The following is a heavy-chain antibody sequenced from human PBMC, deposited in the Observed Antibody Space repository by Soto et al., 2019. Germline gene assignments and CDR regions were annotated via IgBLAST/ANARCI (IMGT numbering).Heavy chain of an antibody. Sequence: SETLSLTCTVSGGSVSSGAYYWTWIRQRPGKGLEWIGYIYYSGSTYYSPSLKSRLSISLDTSKNQFSLKLSSVTAADTAVYYCAREYCSGGSCYSNWFDPWDQGTLVTVSS. D-gene: IGHD2-15*01. J-gene: IGHJ5*02. CDR2: IYYSGST. CDR3: AREYCSGGSCYSNWFDP. V-gene: IGHV4-31*03. CDR1: GGSVSSGAYY.